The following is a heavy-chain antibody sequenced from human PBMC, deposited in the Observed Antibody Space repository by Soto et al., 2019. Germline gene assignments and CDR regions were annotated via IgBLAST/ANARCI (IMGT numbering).Heavy chain of an antibody. CDR2: ISYDGSNK. Sequence: QVQLVESGGGVVQPGRSLRLSCAASGFTFSSYGMHWVRQAPGKGLEWVAVISYDGSNKYYADSVKGRFTISRDNSKNTLYLQMNSLRAEDTAVYYCAKEPTGWRGLWDLTGYYYGMDVWGQGTTVTVSS. V-gene: IGHV3-30*18. CDR3: AKEPTGWRGLWDLTGYYYGMDV. J-gene: IGHJ6*02. CDR1: GFTFSSYG. D-gene: IGHD5-18*01.